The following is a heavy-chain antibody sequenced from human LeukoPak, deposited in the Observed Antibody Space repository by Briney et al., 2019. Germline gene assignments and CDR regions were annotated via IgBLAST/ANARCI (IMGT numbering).Heavy chain of an antibody. J-gene: IGHJ6*03. CDR3: ARHGGDFWSGPPSYYYYYMDV. CDR1: GYSFTSYW. CDR2: IYPGDSDT. V-gene: IGHV5-51*01. Sequence: GESLKISCKGSGYSFTSYWIGWVRQMPGKGLEWMGIIYPGDSDTRYSPSFQGQVTISADKSISTAYLQWSCLKASDTAMYYCARHGGDFWSGPPSYYYYYMDVWGKGTTVTVSS. D-gene: IGHD3-3*01.